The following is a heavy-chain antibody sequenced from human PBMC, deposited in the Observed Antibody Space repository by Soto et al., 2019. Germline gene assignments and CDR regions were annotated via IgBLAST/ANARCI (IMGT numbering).Heavy chain of an antibody. CDR1: GGSFSCYD. D-gene: IGHD3-16*01. Sequence: PSETLSLTCAAYGGSFSCYDWSWMRQPPGKGLEWIGEINHSGSASYNPSLKSRVTISVDTSKNQFSLKQSYVTAADTAVYYCARGRGGFPRRRYYYGMDVWGQGTTVTVSS. J-gene: IGHJ6*02. CDR2: INHSGSA. CDR3: ARGRGGFPRRRYYYGMDV. V-gene: IGHV4-34*01.